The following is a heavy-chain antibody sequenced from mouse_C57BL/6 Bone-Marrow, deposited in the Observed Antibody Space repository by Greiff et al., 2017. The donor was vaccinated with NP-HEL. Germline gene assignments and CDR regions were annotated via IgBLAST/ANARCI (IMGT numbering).Heavy chain of an antibody. J-gene: IGHJ1*03. CDR3: ASSLYWYFDV. Sequence: QVQLQQPGAELVKPGASVKMSCKASGYTFTSYWITWVKQRPGQGLEWIGDIYPGCGSTNYNEKFKSKATLTVDTSSSTAYMQLSSLTSEDSAVYYCASSLYWYFDVWGTGTTVTVSS. V-gene: IGHV1-55*01. D-gene: IGHD1-1*01. CDR1: GYTFTSYW. CDR2: IYPGCGST.